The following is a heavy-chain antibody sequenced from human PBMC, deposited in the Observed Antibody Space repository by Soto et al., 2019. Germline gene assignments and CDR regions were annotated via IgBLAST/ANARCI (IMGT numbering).Heavy chain of an antibody. CDR2: ISNNAGTT. J-gene: IGHJ6*02. CDR1: RFRFSTYA. V-gene: IGHV3-23*01. CDR3: ARGRGYCSGGSCYSDYYYGXDV. Sequence: LRLSCAASRFRFSTYAMSWVRQAPGKGLEWVSHISNNAGTTYYADSVKGRFTISRDNSKNTLYLQMNSLRAEDTAVYYCARGRGYCSGGSCYSDYYYGXDVWGQGTTVTVS. D-gene: IGHD2-15*01.